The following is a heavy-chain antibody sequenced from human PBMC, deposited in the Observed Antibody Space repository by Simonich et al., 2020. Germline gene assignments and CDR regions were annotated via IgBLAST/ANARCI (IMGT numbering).Heavy chain of an antibody. Sequence: EVQLVESGGGLVQPGGSLRLSCAASGFTFSSYSMNWVRQAPGKGLEWVSYISSSSSHIYSADSVKGRFTISRDNAKNSLYLQMNSLRAEDTAVYYCARDSSYYAFDIWGQGTMVTVSS. V-gene: IGHV3-48*01. J-gene: IGHJ3*02. CDR3: ARDSSYYAFDI. CDR2: ISSSSSHI. D-gene: IGHD5-12*01. CDR1: GFTFSSYS.